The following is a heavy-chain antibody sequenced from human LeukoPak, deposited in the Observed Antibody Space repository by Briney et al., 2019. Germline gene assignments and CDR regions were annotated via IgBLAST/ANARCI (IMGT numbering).Heavy chain of an antibody. CDR2: MYTSGTT. Sequence: SETLSLTCSVSGGSIISDSYYWNWMRQPAGNGLEWIGRMYTSGTTNYNPSLKSRVTISVDTSKNQFSLKLNSVTAADTAVYYCARSIGSSGWFDYWGQGTLVTVSS. D-gene: IGHD6-19*01. CDR1: GGSIISDSYY. V-gene: IGHV4-61*02. J-gene: IGHJ4*02. CDR3: ARSIGSSGWFDY.